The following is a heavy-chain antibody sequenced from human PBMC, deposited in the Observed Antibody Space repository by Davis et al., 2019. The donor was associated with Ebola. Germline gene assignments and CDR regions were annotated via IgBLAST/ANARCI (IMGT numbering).Heavy chain of an antibody. CDR3: ARGWSYAFDY. D-gene: IGHD4-17*01. CDR1: GYTFTSNH. CDR2: VHTGNGDT. V-gene: IGHV1-3*04. Sequence: ASVKVSCKASGYTFTSNHIHWVRQAPGRRLEWMGWVHTGNGDTKYSETFQDRVTITRDTSANTVYMDLSSLKSEDTAVYHCARGWSYAFDYWGQGSPVTVSS. J-gene: IGHJ4*02.